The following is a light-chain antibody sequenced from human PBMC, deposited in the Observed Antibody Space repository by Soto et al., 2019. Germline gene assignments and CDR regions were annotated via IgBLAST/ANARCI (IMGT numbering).Light chain of an antibody. Sequence: QSVLTQPPSVCAAPGQKVTISCSGSSSNIGNNLVCWYQQLPGTAPKLLIYENNKRPSGIPDRFSGSKSGTSATLGITGLQTGDEADYYCGTWDSSLSEDVFGTGTKVTVL. V-gene: IGLV1-51*02. CDR1: SSNIGNNL. J-gene: IGLJ1*01. CDR2: ENN. CDR3: GTWDSSLSEDV.